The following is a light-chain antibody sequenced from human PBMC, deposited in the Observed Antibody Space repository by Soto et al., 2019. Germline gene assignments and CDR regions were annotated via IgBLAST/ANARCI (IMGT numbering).Light chain of an antibody. Sequence: QSVLSQPPSASGSPGQSVTISCTGTSSDVGGYNYVAWYQQHPGKAPKVLIYEVTKRPSGVPDRFSGSKSGNTASLTVSGLQADDEADYFCSSYTTNSTRVFGTGTKVTVL. CDR3: SSYTTNSTRV. CDR2: EVT. J-gene: IGLJ1*01. V-gene: IGLV2-8*01. CDR1: SSDVGGYNY.